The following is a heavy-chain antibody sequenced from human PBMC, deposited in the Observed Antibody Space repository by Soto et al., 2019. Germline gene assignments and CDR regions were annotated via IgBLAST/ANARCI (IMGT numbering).Heavy chain of an antibody. CDR2: ISYDGSNK. J-gene: IGHJ6*02. D-gene: IGHD5-18*01. CDR3: AITPPRPIVDTAMVNYYYYGMDV. V-gene: IGHV3-30-3*01. Sequence: SLRLSCAASGFTFSSYAMHWVRQAPGKGLEWVAVISYDGSNKYYADSVKGRFTISRDNSKNTLYLQINSLRAEDTAVYYCAITPPRPIVDTAMVNYYYYGMDVWGQGTTVTVSS. CDR1: GFTFSSYA.